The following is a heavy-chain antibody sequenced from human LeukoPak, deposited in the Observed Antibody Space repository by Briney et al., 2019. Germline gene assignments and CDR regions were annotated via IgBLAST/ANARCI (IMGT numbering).Heavy chain of an antibody. J-gene: IGHJ4*02. V-gene: IGHV3-23*01. D-gene: IGHD1-26*01. CDR1: GLTFSAYA. Sequence: PGGSLRLSCAASGLTFSAYALSWVRQAPGKGLEWVSSISGSSAVIDYADSVKGRFIISRDNSENTIYLQMNSLRAEDTAVYYCTRGRQLWEYWGQGTLVTVSS. CDR3: TRGRQLWEY. CDR2: ISGSSAVI.